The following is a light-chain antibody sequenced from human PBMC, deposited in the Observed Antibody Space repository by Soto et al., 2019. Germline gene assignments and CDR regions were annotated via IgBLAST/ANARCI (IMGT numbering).Light chain of an antibody. J-gene: IGKJ3*01. CDR2: GAS. V-gene: IGKV3-15*01. Sequence: ELVITHSPSTLSVSRLYRATLSCRPRQSVRSNSAWYQQKPGQAPRLLFYGASTRATGIPARFSGSGSGTDFSLTISRLEPEDSAVYYCQQYGKSPGFFTFGPGTKVDIK. CDR3: QQYGKSPGFFT. CDR1: QSVRSN.